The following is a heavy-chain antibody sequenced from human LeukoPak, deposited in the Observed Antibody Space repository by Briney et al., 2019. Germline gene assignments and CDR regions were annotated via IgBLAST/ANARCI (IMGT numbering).Heavy chain of an antibody. CDR2: IKQDGSDK. CDR1: GFTFSIYW. CDR3: ARNGDYVLSVDPDY. Sequence: GGSLRLSCAASGFTFSIYWMTWVRQAPGKGLEWVANIKQDGSDKYYVDSVKGRFTISRDNAKNSLYLQMNSLRAEDTAVYYCARNGDYVLSVDPDYWGQGTLVTVSS. J-gene: IGHJ4*02. V-gene: IGHV3-7*01. D-gene: IGHD4-17*01.